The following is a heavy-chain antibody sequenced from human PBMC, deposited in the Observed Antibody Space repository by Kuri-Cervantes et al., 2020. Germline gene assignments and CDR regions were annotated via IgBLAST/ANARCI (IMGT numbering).Heavy chain of an antibody. Sequence: KVSCKGSGYSFTSYWIGWVRQMPGKGLEWMGIIYPGDSDTRYSPSFQGQVTITADKSISTAYLQWSSLKASDTAMYYCARGTMVNVVPFDYWGQGTLVTVSS. J-gene: IGHJ4*02. CDR1: GYSFTSYW. D-gene: IGHD3-10*01. V-gene: IGHV5-51*01. CDR3: ARGTMVNVVPFDY. CDR2: IYPGDSDT.